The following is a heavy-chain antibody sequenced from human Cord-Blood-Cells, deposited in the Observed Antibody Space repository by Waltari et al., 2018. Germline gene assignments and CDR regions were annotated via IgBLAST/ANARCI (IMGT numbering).Heavy chain of an antibody. D-gene: IGHD6-6*01. J-gene: IGHJ3*02. Sequence: SLRLSCAASGFPFSSYAMTWVPAAPGKGLEWVAAISGSGGSTYYADSVKGRFTISRDNSKNPLYLQMNSLRAEDTAVYYCAKDIARSSSWDHGAFDIWGQGTMVTVSS. CDR2: ISGSGGST. CDR3: AKDIARSSSWDHGAFDI. V-gene: IGHV3-23*01. CDR1: GFPFSSYA.